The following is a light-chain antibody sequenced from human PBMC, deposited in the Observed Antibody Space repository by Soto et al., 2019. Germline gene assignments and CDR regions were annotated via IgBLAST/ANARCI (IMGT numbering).Light chain of an antibody. CDR2: DVS. CDR3: SSYTTSGSLV. Sequence: QSALTQPASVSGSPGQSITISCTGTSSDVGGYNYVSWYQQHPGKAPKLMNYDVSNRPSGVSNRFSGSKSGNTASLTISGLQAEDDADYYFSSYTTSGSLVFGGGTKLTVL. J-gene: IGLJ2*01. CDR1: SSDVGGYNY. V-gene: IGLV2-14*01.